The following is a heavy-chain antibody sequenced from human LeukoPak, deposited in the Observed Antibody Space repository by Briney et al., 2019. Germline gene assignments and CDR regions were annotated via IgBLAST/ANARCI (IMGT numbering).Heavy chain of an antibody. Sequence: GGSLRLSCEGSGFSFSSYWMTWVRQSPGKGPEWVANIKQDESETYTVDSVKGRFTISRDNAGNSLYLQMNSLRAEDTAVYYCARVRCSGGSCYPLLDSWGQGTLVTVSS. D-gene: IGHD2-15*01. J-gene: IGHJ4*02. CDR1: GFSFSSYW. CDR2: IKQDESET. CDR3: ARVRCSGGSCYPLLDS. V-gene: IGHV3-7*01.